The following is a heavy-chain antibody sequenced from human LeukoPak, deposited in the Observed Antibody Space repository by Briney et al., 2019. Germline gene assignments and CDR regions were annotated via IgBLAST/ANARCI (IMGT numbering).Heavy chain of an antibody. Sequence: ASVKVSCKASGGTFSSYAISWVRQAPGQGLKWMGGIIPIFGTANYAQKFQGRVTITADKSTSTAYMELSSLRSEDTAVYYCARDLPSSGWYTYWGQGTLVTVSS. V-gene: IGHV1-69*06. J-gene: IGHJ4*02. D-gene: IGHD6-19*01. CDR1: GGTFSSYA. CDR3: ARDLPSSGWYTY. CDR2: IIPIFGTA.